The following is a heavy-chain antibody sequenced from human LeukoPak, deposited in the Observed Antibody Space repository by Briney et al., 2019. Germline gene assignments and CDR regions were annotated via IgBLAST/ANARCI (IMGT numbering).Heavy chain of an antibody. CDR1: GFTFSSYG. CDR2: ISYDGSNK. D-gene: IGHD3-22*01. Sequence: PGRSLRLSCVASGFTFSSYGMHWVRQAPGKGLEWVAVISYDGSNKYYADSVKGRFTISRDNSKNTLYLQMNSLRAEDTAVYYCAKDLYYYDSSGYYPALEFDPWGQGTLVTVSS. CDR3: AKDLYYYDSSGYYPALEFDP. J-gene: IGHJ5*02. V-gene: IGHV3-30*18.